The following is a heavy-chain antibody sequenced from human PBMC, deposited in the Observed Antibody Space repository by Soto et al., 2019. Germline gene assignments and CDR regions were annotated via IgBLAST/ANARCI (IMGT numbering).Heavy chain of an antibody. CDR3: ARDFIAAAAKGTKGWFDP. D-gene: IGHD6-13*01. Sequence: GGSLRLSCAASGFTFSSYGMHWVRQAPGKGLEWVAVIWSDGSNKYYEDSVKGRFTISRDNSKNTLYLQMNSLRAEDTAVYYCARDFIAAAAKGTKGWFDPWGQGTLVTVSS. CDR1: GFTFSSYG. CDR2: IWSDGSNK. V-gene: IGHV3-33*01. J-gene: IGHJ5*02.